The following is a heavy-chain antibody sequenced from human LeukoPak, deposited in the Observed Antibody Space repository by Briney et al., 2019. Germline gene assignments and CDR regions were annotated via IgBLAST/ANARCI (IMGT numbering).Heavy chain of an antibody. CDR3: AKDSDSSSWYRYNWFDP. CDR1: GFTFSSYA. Sequence: PGGSLRLSCIASGFTFSSYAMSWVRQAPGKGLEWASTISNSDGNTYYADSVKGRFTISRDNSKNTLYLQMNSLRAEDTAVYYCAKDSDSSSWYRYNWFDPWGQGTLVTVSS. CDR2: ISNSDGNT. V-gene: IGHV3-23*01. J-gene: IGHJ5*02. D-gene: IGHD6-13*01.